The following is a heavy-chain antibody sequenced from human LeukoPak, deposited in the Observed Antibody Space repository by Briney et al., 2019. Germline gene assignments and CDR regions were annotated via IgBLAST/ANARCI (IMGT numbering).Heavy chain of an antibody. Sequence: PSETLSLTCTVSGGSISSYYWSWIRQPPGKGLEWIGYIYYSGSTNYNPSLKSRVTISVDTSKNQFSLKLTSVTAADTAVYYCARDRGKYYYYVDVWGKGTTVTVSS. CDR3: ARDRGKYYYYVDV. CDR1: GGSISSYY. J-gene: IGHJ6*03. CDR2: IYYSGST. D-gene: IGHD5-12*01. V-gene: IGHV4-59*12.